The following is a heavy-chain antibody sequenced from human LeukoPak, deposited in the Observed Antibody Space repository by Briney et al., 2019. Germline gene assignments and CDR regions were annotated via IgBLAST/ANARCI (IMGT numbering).Heavy chain of an antibody. CDR1: GYTFTSYG. CDR3: ARDQTTVTLDY. D-gene: IGHD4-17*01. J-gene: IGHJ4*02. CDR2: ISAYNGNT. Sequence: ASVKVSCKASGYTFTSYGISWVRQAPGQWLEWMGWISAYNGNTNYAQKLQGRVTMTTDTSTSTAYMELRSLRSDDTAVYCCARDQTTVTLDYWGQGTLVTVSS. V-gene: IGHV1-18*01.